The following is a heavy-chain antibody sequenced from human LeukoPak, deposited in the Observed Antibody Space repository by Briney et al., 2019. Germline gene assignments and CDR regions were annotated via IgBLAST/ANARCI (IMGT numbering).Heavy chain of an antibody. Sequence: GGSLRLSCVASGFTFSNYAMSWVRQAPGKGLEWVSAITGSGGITYYADSVKGRFTISRGNSKNTLYLQMNSLRAEDTAVYYCAKWGDYDVLTGYYDPDYWGQGTLVTVSS. CDR3: AKWGDYDVLTGYYDPDY. V-gene: IGHV3-23*01. CDR1: GFTFSNYA. D-gene: IGHD3-9*01. CDR2: ITGSGGIT. J-gene: IGHJ4*02.